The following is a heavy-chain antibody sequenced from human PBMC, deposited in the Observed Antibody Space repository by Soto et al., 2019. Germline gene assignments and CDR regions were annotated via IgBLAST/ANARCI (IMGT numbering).Heavy chain of an antibody. D-gene: IGHD3-9*01. CDR1: GYTFTSYY. CDR2: INPSGGST. CDR3: ARPNYDILTGYYYFDY. J-gene: IGHJ4*02. Sequence: QVQLVQSGAEVKKPGASVKVSCKASGYTFTSYYMHWVRQAPGQGLEWMGIINPSGGSTSYAQKFQGRVTMTRDTSTSTVYMELSSLRSEDTAVYYCARPNYDILTGYYYFDYWGQGTLVTVSS. V-gene: IGHV1-46*01.